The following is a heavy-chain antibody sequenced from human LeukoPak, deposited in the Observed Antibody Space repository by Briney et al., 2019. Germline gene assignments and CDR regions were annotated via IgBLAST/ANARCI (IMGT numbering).Heavy chain of an antibody. V-gene: IGHV5-51*01. Sequence: GESLKISCKGSGYSFTWYWIGWVRQMPGKGLEWMGIIYPGDSDIRYSPSFQGQVTISADKSISTAYLQWSSLKASDTAIYYCARHTASAVAGHDAFDVWGQGTLVTVSS. CDR2: IYPGDSDI. CDR1: GYSFTWYW. CDR3: ARHTASAVAGHDAFDV. D-gene: IGHD6-19*01. J-gene: IGHJ3*01.